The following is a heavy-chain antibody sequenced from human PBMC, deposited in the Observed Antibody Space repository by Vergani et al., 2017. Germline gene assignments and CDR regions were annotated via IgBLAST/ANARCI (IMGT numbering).Heavy chain of an antibody. V-gene: IGHV1-45*03. J-gene: IGHJ5*02. CDR1: GYTFTYRY. CDR3: ARSITMVRGVRTRDWFDP. D-gene: IGHD3-10*01. CDR2: ITPFNGNT. Sequence: QMQLVQSGAEVKKTGSSVKVSCKASGYTFTYRYLHWVRQAPRQALEWMGWITPFNGNTNYEQKFQDRVTITRDRSMSTAYMELSSLRSEDTAMYYCARSITMVRGVRTRDWFDPWGQGTLVTVSS.